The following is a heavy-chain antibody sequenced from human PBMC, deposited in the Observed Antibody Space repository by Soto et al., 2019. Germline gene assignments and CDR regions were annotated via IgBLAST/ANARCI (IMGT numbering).Heavy chain of an antibody. D-gene: IGHD5-18*01. Sequence: SVKVSCKASGGTFSSYAISWVRQAPGQGLEWMGGIIPIFGTANYAQKFQGRVTITADKSTSTAYMELSSLRSEDTAAYYCADRDRYSYGYDYWGQGTLVTVS. CDR2: IIPIFGTA. CDR1: GGTFSSYA. V-gene: IGHV1-69*06. CDR3: ADRDRYSYGYDY. J-gene: IGHJ4*02.